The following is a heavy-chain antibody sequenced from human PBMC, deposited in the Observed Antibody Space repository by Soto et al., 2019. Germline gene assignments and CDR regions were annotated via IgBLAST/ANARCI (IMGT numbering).Heavy chain of an antibody. CDR3: ARAGGWFDP. J-gene: IGHJ5*02. V-gene: IGHV4-30-2*01. Sequence: TMSVTCTVSGGSISSGGYYWSWIRQHPGKGLEWIGYIYHSGSTYYNPSLKSRVTISVDRSKNQFSLKLSSVTAADTAVYYCARAGGWFDPWGQGTLVTVSS. CDR1: GGSISSGGYY. CDR2: IYHSGST.